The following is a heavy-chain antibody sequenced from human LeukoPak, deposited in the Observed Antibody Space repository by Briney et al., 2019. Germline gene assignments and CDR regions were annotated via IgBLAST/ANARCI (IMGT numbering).Heavy chain of an antibody. CDR3: ARDPIVVVVATKVVNWFDP. J-gene: IGHJ5*02. D-gene: IGHD2-15*01. CDR1: GYTFTSYA. Sequence: ASVNVSCKASGYTFTSYAMNWVRQAPGQGLEWMGWINTNTGNPTYAQGFTGRFVFSLDTSVSTAYLQISSLKAEDTAVYYCARDPIVVVVATKVVNWFDPWGQGTLVTVSS. CDR2: INTNTGNP. V-gene: IGHV7-4-1*02.